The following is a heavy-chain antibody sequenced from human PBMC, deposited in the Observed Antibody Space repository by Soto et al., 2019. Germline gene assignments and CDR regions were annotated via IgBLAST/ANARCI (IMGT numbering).Heavy chain of an antibody. V-gene: IGHV3-74*01. D-gene: IGHD3-10*01. CDR3: ASDLSGRADV. CDR1: GFTFGDFG. CDR2: MNEDGGTT. J-gene: IGHJ6*02. Sequence: GGSLRLSCAASGFTFGDFGMNWVRQAPGKGLVWVSRMNEDGGTTDYADSVKGRFTISRDNAKNTLYLQMNSLRVEDTAVYYCASDLSGRADVWGQGTTVTVSS.